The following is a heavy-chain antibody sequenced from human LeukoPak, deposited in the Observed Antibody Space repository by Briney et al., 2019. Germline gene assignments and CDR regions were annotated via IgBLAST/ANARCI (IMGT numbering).Heavy chain of an antibody. J-gene: IGHJ1*01. D-gene: IGHD3-22*01. CDR3: ARGYYDSSDYEYFQH. V-gene: IGHV1-2*02. CDR1: GYTFSGYY. CDR2: INPNSGGT. Sequence: ASVKVSCKASGYTFSGYYLHWVRQAPGQGLEWMEWINPNSGGTNSAQKFQGRVTMTRDTSIITAYMELSRLRSDDTAVYFCARGYYDSSDYEYFQHWGQGTLVTVSS.